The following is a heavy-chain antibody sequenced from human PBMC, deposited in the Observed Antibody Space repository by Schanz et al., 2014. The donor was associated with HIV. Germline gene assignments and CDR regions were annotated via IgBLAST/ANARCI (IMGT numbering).Heavy chain of an antibody. CDR1: GFNFRDYG. D-gene: IGHD6-19*01. CDR3: AKDGSSSGWGVGDY. Sequence: QVQLLESGGGVVQPGRSLRLSCVASGFNFRDYGIHWVRQAPGKGLEWVAVISSDGSTKYYGDSVKGRFFVSRDNRDNMIFLQMNSLRPNDTAMYYCAKDGSSSGWGVGDYWGQGTQVTVSS. CDR2: ISSDGSTK. V-gene: IGHV3-30*18. J-gene: IGHJ4*02.